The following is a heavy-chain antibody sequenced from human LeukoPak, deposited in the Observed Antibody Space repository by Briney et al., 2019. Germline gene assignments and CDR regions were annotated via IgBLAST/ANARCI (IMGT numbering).Heavy chain of an antibody. D-gene: IGHD3-16*01. J-gene: IGHJ4*02. CDR3: AKDGARWY. Sequence: GGSLRLSCAASGFTFSNYAMTWVRQAPGKGLIWVSAISGSGSTTYYADSVRGRFTISRDISKNTLYLQMDSLRSDDTAVYYCAKDGARWYWGQGTLVTVSS. CDR2: ISGSGSTT. CDR1: GFTFSNYA. V-gene: IGHV3-23*01.